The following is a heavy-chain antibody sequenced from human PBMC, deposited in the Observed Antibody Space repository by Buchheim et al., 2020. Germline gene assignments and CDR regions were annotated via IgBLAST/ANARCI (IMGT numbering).Heavy chain of an antibody. V-gene: IGHV3-30*03. Sequence: QVQLVESGGGVVQPGRSLRLSCAASEFAFSSYGMHWVRQAPGKGLEWVAIISYDDSTKYYADSVKGRFTISRDTSMNTLDLQINSLRNEETAVYYCATHHRIGTTGREYLQHWGQGTL. CDR2: ISYDDSTK. D-gene: IGHD1-1*01. CDR3: ATHHRIGTTGREYLQH. J-gene: IGHJ1*01. CDR1: EFAFSSYG.